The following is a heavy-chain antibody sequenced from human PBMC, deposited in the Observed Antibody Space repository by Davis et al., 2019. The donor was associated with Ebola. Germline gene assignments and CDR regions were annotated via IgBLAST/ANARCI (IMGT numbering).Heavy chain of an antibody. CDR1: RLTSSSYG. V-gene: IGHV3-33*01. Sequence: GGSLRPSFPPPRLTSSSYGMHWVRQAPGKGLEWVAVIWYDGSNKYYADSVKGRFTISRDNSKNTLYLQMNSLRAEDTAVYYCARDDNGWYNESAFDIWGQGTMVTVSS. CDR2: IWYDGSNK. J-gene: IGHJ3*02. CDR3: ARDDNGWYNESAFDI. D-gene: IGHD6-19*01.